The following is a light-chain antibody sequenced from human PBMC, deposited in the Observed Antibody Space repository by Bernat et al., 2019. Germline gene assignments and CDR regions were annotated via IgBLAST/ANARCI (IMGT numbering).Light chain of an antibody. Sequence: SYVLTQPPSVSVAPGQTARITCGGNNIGSKSVHWYQQKPGQAPVLVIYYDSDRPSGIPERFSGSNSGNTATLTISRVEAGDEAGYYCQVWDSSSDHYVFGTGTKVTVV. J-gene: IGLJ1*01. CDR2: YDS. CDR3: QVWDSSSDHYV. CDR1: NIGSKS. V-gene: IGLV3-21*04.